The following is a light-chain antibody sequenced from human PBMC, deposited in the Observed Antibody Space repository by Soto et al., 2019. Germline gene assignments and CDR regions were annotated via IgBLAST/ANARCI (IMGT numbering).Light chain of an antibody. CDR2: GAS. J-gene: IGKJ1*01. Sequence: PDRASQSVSSNLAWYQQKPGQAPRLLIYGASNRATGIPDRFSGSGSGTDFTLTISRLEPEDFAVYYCQQYGSSGTFGQGTKVDIK. V-gene: IGKV3-20*01. CDR3: QQYGSSGT. CDR1: QSVSSN.